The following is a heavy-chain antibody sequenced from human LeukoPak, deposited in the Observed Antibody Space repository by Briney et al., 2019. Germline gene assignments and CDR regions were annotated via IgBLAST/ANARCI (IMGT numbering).Heavy chain of an antibody. Sequence: GGSLRLSCAASGFTFSSYWMSWVRQAPGKGLEWVANIKQDGSEKYYVDSVKGRFTISRDNAKNSLYLQMNSLRAEDTAVYYCARFFGEARPGSLYDYWGQGTLVTVSS. CDR1: GFTFSSYW. D-gene: IGHD3-3*01. J-gene: IGHJ4*02. V-gene: IGHV3-7*01. CDR3: ARFFGEARPGSLYDY. CDR2: IKQDGSEK.